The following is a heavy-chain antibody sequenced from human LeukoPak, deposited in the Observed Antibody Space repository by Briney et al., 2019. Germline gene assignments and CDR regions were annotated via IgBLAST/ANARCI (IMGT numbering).Heavy chain of an antibody. Sequence: ASVKVPCKASGGTFSSYAISWVRQAPGQGLEWMGGIIPIFGTANYAQKFQGRVTLTRDMSTSTDYLELSSLRSEDTAVYYCARDNSVRDEAWWFNPWGQGTLVTVSS. CDR3: ARDNSVRDEAWWFNP. V-gene: IGHV1-69*05. CDR2: IIPIFGTA. D-gene: IGHD5-24*01. CDR1: GGTFSSYA. J-gene: IGHJ5*02.